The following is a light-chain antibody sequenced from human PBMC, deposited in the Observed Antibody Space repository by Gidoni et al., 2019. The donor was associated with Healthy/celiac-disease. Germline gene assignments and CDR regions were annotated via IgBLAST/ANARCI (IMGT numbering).Light chain of an antibody. V-gene: IGKV1-6*01. J-gene: IGKJ1*01. CDR3: LQDYNYPWT. Sequence: AIQMTQSPSSLSASVCDRVTITCRASQGIRNDLGWYQQKPGKAPKLLIYAASSLQSGVPSRFSGSGSGTDFTLTISSLQPEDFATYYCLQDYNYPWTFXQXTKVEIK. CDR2: AAS. CDR1: QGIRND.